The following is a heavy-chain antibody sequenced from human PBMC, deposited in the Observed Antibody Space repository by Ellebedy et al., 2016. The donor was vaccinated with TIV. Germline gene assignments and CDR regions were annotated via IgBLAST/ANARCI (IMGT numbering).Heavy chain of an antibody. J-gene: IGHJ6*02. D-gene: IGHD3-22*01. CDR3: ARDQFRGYYYDSSGYYTYYGMDV. Sequence: PGGSLRLSCAASGFTFTNYWMHWVRQAPGKGLEWVAVIWYDGSNKYYADSVKGRFTISRDNSKNTLYLQMNSLRAEDTAVYYCARDQFRGYYYDSSGYYTYYGMDVWGQGTTVTVSS. CDR1: GFTFTNYW. CDR2: IWYDGSNK. V-gene: IGHV3-33*08.